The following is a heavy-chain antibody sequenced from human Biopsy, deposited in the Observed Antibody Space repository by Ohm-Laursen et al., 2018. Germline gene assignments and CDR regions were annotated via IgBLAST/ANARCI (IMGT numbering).Heavy chain of an antibody. CDR2: FAPENGKT. CDR1: RYTLTELS. D-gene: IGHD1-1*01. CDR3: AADINVWNVNY. Sequence: SSVKVSCKVSRYTLTELSMHWVRQAPGKGLEWMGGFAPENGKTVYAQNFQARVSMTEDTSTDTAYMELRSLRSEDTAVYYCAADINVWNVNYWGQGTQVTVPS. J-gene: IGHJ4*02. V-gene: IGHV1-24*01.